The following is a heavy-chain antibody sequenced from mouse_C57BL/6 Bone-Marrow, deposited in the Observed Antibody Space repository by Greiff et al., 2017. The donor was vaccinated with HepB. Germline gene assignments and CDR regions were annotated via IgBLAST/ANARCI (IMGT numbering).Heavy chain of an antibody. D-gene: IGHD1-1*01. CDR1: GYTFTDYY. J-gene: IGHJ3*01. V-gene: IGHV1-19*01. CDR3: ARRGRSSPFAY. Sequence: VQLQQSGPVLVKPGASVKMSCKASGYTFTDYYMNWVKQSHGKSLEWIGVINPYNGGTSYNQKFKGKATLTVDKSSSTAYMELNSLTSEDSAVYYCARRGRSSPFAYWGQGTLVTVSA. CDR2: INPYNGGT.